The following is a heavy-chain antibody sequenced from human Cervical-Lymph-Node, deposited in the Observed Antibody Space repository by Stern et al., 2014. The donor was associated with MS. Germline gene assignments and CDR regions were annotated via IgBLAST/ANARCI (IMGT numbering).Heavy chain of an antibody. CDR1: GYTFTGYY. D-gene: IGHD3-22*01. V-gene: IGHV1-2*04. J-gene: IGHJ6*02. Sequence: VQLVQSGAEVKKPGASVKVSCKASGYTFTGYYMHWVRQAPGQGLEWMGWITPNSGGPNYAQKFQGWVTMTRDTSISTAYMELSRLRSDDTAVYYCARDLLYYDSSGYPRGYYYYGMDVWGQGTTVTVSS. CDR3: ARDLLYYDSSGYPRGYYYYGMDV. CDR2: ITPNSGGP.